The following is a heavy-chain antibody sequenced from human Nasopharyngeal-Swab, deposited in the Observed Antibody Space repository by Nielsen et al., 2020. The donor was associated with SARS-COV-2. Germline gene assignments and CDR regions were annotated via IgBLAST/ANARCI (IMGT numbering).Heavy chain of an antibody. J-gene: IGHJ3*02. D-gene: IGHD6-6*01. CDR2: IYYSGST. CDR1: GDSITSYY. V-gene: IGHV4-59*01. Sequence: SETLSLTCTVSGDSITSYYWSWIRQPPGKGLEWIGYIYYSGSTNYNPSLKSRVTISVDTSKNQFSLRLTSVTAADTAMYYCARDRRYSSSSGGYDIWDQGTLVTVSS. CDR3: ARDRRYSSSSGGYDI.